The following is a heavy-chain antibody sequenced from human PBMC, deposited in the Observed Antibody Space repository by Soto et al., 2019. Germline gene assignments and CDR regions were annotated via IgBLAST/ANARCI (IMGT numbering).Heavy chain of an antibody. CDR3: ARVERVGWFDP. V-gene: IGHV4-30-4*01. CDR2: IYYSGST. Sequence: SETLSLTCTVSGGSISSGDYYWSWIRQPPGKGLEWIGYIYYSGSTYYNPSLKSRVTISVDTSKNQFSLKLSSVTAADTAVYYCARVERVGWFDPWGQGTLVTVSS. D-gene: IGHD1-1*01. CDR1: GGSISSGDYY. J-gene: IGHJ5*02.